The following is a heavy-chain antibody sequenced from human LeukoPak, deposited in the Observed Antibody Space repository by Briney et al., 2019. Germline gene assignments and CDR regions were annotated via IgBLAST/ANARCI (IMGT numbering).Heavy chain of an antibody. D-gene: IGHD1-1*01. J-gene: IGHJ4*02. CDR3: ASWSKERGRGVHDY. V-gene: IGHV1-18*01. Sequence: GASVKVSCKASGYTFTSYGISWVRQAPGQGLEWMGWISAYNGNTNYAQKLQDRVTMTTDTSTSTAYMELRSLRSDDTAVYYCASWSKERGRGVHDYWGQGTLVTVSS. CDR1: GYTFTSYG. CDR2: ISAYNGNT.